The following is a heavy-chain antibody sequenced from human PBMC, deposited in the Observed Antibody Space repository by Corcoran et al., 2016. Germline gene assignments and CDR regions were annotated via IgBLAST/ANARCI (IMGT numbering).Heavy chain of an antibody. CDR2: IIPIFGTA. J-gene: IGHJ6*02. CDR3: ARYCSSTSCYTGGGYYYGIDV. D-gene: IGHD2-2*02. Sequence: QGQLVQSGAEVKKPGSSVKVSCKASGGTFSSYAISWVRQAPGQGLELMGGIIPIFGTANYAQKFQGRVTIAADKSTSTAYMELSSLRSEDTAVYVCARYCSSTSCYTGGGYYYGIDVWGQGTTVTVSS. CDR1: GGTFSSYA. V-gene: IGHV1-69*06.